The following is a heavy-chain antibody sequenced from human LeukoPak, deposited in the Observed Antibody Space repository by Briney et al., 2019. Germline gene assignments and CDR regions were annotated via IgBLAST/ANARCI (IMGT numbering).Heavy chain of an antibody. CDR3: ARGGGGLYSGYDSFFGGRWGTSATYYYMDV. Sequence: SETLSLTCTVSGGSISSNSYSWGWIRQPPGKGLEWIASMSYSGSTYYNPSLKSRVTISVDTSKNQFSLKLSSVTAADTAVYYCARGGGGLYSGYDSFFGGRWGTSATYYYMDVWGKGTTVTVSS. D-gene: IGHD5-12*01. V-gene: IGHV4-39*07. CDR2: MSYSGST. CDR1: GGSISSNSYS. J-gene: IGHJ6*03.